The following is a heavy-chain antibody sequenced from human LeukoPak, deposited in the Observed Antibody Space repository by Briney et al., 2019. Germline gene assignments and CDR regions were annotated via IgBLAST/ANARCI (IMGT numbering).Heavy chain of an antibody. J-gene: IGHJ3*02. CDR2: IHTYNGNT. CDR1: GYTFTSYG. V-gene: IGHV1-18*01. D-gene: IGHD3-10*01. Sequence: ASVKGSCKASGYTFTSYGISWVRQAPGQGLEWMGWIHTYNGNTNYAQKLQGRVTMTTDTSTSTAYMDLRSLRSDDTAVYYCARDHSGTYYIDSLDIWGQGTMVTVSS. CDR3: ARDHSGTYYIDSLDI.